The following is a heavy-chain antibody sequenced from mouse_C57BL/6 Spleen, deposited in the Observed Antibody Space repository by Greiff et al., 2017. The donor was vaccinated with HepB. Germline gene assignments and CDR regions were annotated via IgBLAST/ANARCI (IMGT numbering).Heavy chain of an antibody. CDR3: ARGGYYSNYAWFAY. V-gene: IGHV1-55*01. J-gene: IGHJ3*01. D-gene: IGHD2-5*01. CDR1: GYTFTSYW. CDR2: IYPGSGST. Sequence: QVQLQQPGAELVKPGASVKMSCKASGYTFTSYWITWVKQRPGQGLEWIGDIYPGSGSTNYNEKFKSKATLTVDTSSSTAYMQLSSLTSEDSAVYYCARGGYYSNYAWFAYWGQGTLVTVSA.